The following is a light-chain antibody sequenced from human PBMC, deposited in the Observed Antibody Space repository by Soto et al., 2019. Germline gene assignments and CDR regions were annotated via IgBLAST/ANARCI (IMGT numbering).Light chain of an antibody. Sequence: EIVLTQSPVTLSLSPGERATLSCRASQSVSSNLAWYQQKPGQAPRLLIYGASTRATGIPARFSGSGSGTEFTLTISSLQSEDFAVYYCQQYNNWPKTFGQGTKV. CDR1: QSVSSN. CDR3: QQYNNWPKT. CDR2: GAS. V-gene: IGKV3-15*01. J-gene: IGKJ1*01.